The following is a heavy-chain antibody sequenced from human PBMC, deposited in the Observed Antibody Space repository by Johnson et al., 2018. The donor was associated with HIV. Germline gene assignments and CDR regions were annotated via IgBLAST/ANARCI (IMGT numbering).Heavy chain of an antibody. CDR1: GFTFSSYG. Sequence: QVQLVESGGGVVQPGGSLRLSCAASGFTFSSYGMHWVRQAPGKGLEWVAFIRYDGSNKYYADSVKCRFTISRDNSKNTLYLQMNSLRVEDTAVYYCARDFRYSSSWYDAFDIWGQGTLVTVSS. D-gene: IGHD6-13*01. CDR2: IRYDGSNK. V-gene: IGHV3-30*02. J-gene: IGHJ3*02. CDR3: ARDFRYSSSWYDAFDI.